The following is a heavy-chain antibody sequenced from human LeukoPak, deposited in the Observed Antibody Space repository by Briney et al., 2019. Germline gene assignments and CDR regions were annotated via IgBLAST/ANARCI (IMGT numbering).Heavy chain of an antibody. CDR1: GFTFSPYG. Sequence: PGGSLRLSCVASGFTFSPYGMSWVRQAPGKGLEWVSGISGSGSGIYYADSVKGRFTISRDNSKNTLYLQMNSLRAEDTAVYYCAKDVSRSSGDIWGQGTMVTVSS. D-gene: IGHD6-19*01. CDR2: ISGSGSGI. V-gene: IGHV3-23*01. J-gene: IGHJ3*02. CDR3: AKDVSRSSGDI.